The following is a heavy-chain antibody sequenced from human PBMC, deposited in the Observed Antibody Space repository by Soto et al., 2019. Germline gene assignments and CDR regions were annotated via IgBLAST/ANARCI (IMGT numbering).Heavy chain of an antibody. CDR2: VHYTGST. CDR3: ARGYYDSNGQSNTFDI. D-gene: IGHD3-22*01. V-gene: IGHV4-59*01. Sequence: PSETLSLTCTFSGASIRSSYWSWIRQSPGKGLEWIGFVHYTGSTNYNPSLKGRVTISVDTSKNQFSLRLTSVTAADTAVYYCARGYYDSNGQSNTFDIWGQGTMVTVSS. J-gene: IGHJ3*02. CDR1: GASIRSSY.